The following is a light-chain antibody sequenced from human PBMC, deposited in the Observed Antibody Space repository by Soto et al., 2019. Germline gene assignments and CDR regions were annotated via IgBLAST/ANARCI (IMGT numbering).Light chain of an antibody. V-gene: IGLV2-14*03. J-gene: IGLJ1*01. CDR1: SSDVGGNKY. CDR3: SAFTGTTYV. CDR2: DVS. Sequence: HSALTQPASVSGSPGQSSTISCTGTSSDVGGNKYVSWYQHYPGKAPKLMICDVSNRPSGVSNRFSGSKSGNTASLTISGLQAEDEADYYCSAFTGTTYVFGTGTKVTVL.